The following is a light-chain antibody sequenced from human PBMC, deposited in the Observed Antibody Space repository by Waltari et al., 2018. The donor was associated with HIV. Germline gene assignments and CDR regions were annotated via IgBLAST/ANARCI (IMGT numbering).Light chain of an antibody. CDR1: SSDVGGYNY. V-gene: IGLV2-14*01. J-gene: IGLJ1*01. CDR3: SSYTSTNTYV. Sequence: QSALTQPASVSGSPGQSITISCTGTSSDVGGYNYVSWYQQHPGKAPQLMISEVSDRPSGVSKRFSGSKSANTASLTISGLQAEDEADYYCSSYTSTNTYVFGTGTKVTVL. CDR2: EVS.